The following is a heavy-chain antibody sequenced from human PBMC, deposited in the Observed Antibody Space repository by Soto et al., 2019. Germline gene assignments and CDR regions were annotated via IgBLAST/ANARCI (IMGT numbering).Heavy chain of an antibody. CDR3: ARHAYDFWSGQPNPRYCYGMDV. CDR2: IYPGDSNT. J-gene: IGHJ6*02. CDR1: GYSFTSYW. D-gene: IGHD3-3*01. Sequence: GESLKISCKGSGYSFTSYWIGWVRQMPGKGLEWMGIIYPGDSNTRYSPSLQGQVTISVDKSISTAYLQWSSLKATDTAMYYCARHAYDFWSGQPNPRYCYGMDVWGQGTTVTVSS. V-gene: IGHV5-51*01.